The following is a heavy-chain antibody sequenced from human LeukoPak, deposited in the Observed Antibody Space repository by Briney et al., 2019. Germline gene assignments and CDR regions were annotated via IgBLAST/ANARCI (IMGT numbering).Heavy chain of an antibody. CDR1: GFTVSDYY. Sequence: PGGSLRLSCAVSGFTVSDYYMTWVRQAPGKGLEWISYTRSSGDTFYADSVKGRFTISRDDAKGSLYLQMNSLRAEDTAVYFCARSPGGRRLEYWGQGTLVTVSS. CDR3: ARSPGGRRLEY. J-gene: IGHJ4*02. CDR2: TRSSGDT. D-gene: IGHD3-16*01. V-gene: IGHV3-69-1*01.